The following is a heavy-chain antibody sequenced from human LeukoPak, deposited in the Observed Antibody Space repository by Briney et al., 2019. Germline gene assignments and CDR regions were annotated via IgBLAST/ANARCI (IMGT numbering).Heavy chain of an antibody. CDR1: RFSSIDNG. D-gene: IGHD1-26*01. Sequence: GGSLRLSCEASRFSSIDNGMHWVRQGPGQGLEWVAFIRDDGSSQYYADSVRGRFTISRDMSRNMLYLQMNSLRLEDTDVYYCARVNSKWETLNYWGQGTLATISS. CDR3: ARVNSKWETLNY. V-gene: IGHV3-30*02. CDR2: IRDDGSSQ. J-gene: IGHJ4*02.